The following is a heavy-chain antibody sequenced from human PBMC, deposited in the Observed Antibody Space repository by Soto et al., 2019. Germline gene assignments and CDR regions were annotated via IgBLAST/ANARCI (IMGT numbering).Heavy chain of an antibody. V-gene: IGHV3-23*01. D-gene: IGHD3-22*01. CDR3: AKHLIGGRLQSPFDL. CDR1: GFSFGTYT. CDR2: LSDSVGTT. Sequence: GSLRLSCAVSGFSFGTYTVNWVRQAPGMGLEWVSGLSDSVGTTHYAYSVKGRFTISRDKSKNTLYLQMINLRAEDTAVYYCAKHLIGGRLQSPFDLWGQGTQVTAPQ. J-gene: IGHJ4*02.